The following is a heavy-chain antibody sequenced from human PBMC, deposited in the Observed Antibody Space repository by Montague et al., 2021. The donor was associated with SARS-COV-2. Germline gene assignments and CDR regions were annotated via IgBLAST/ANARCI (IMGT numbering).Heavy chain of an antibody. CDR2: INHSGST. D-gene: IGHD2-15*01. CDR1: GGSFSGYY. V-gene: IGHV4-34*01. CDR3: ARGPVDDNCSGGSCYSRYYYGMDV. J-gene: IGHJ6*02. Sequence: SETLSLTCAVYGGSFSGYYWSWIRQPPGKGLEWIGEINHSGSTNYNPSLKSRVTISVDTSKNQFSLKLSSVTAADTAVYYCARGPVDDNCSGGSCYSRYYYGMDVQGQGTTVTVSS.